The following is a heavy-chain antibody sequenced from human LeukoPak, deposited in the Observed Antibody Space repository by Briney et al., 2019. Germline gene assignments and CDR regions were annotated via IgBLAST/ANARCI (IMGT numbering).Heavy chain of an antibody. D-gene: IGHD2-15*01. J-gene: IGHJ5*02. V-gene: IGHV1-18*01. Sequence: ASVKVSCTASGYTFTSYYINWVRQAPGQGLEWMGWISAYNGITNYAQKLQGRVTMTEDTSTDTAYMELSSLRSEDTAVYYCATVREYCSGGSCSRWFDPWGQGTLVTVSS. CDR1: GYTFTSYY. CDR3: ATVREYCSGGSCSRWFDP. CDR2: ISAYNGIT.